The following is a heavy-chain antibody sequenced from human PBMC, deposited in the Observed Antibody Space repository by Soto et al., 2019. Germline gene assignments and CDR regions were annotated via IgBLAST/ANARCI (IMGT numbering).Heavy chain of an antibody. CDR2: ISSNSAYI. J-gene: IGHJ5*02. CDR1: GFTFRSFT. CDR3: TRDASRDSSARGWFDP. D-gene: IGHD6-13*01. V-gene: IGHV3-21*01. Sequence: KPXGSLGLSCAASGFTFRSFTMNWVRQAPGKGLEWVSTISSNSAYIYYTDALRGRFTISRDNAKNPLHLQMNSLRAEDTAVYYCTRDASRDSSARGWFDPWGPGTLVTVSS.